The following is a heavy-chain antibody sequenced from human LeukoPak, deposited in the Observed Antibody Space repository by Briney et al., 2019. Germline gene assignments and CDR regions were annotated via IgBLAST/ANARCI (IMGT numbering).Heavy chain of an antibody. CDR3: ARGDYYDSSGYYVWDAFDI. Sequence: GGSLRLSCAASGFTFSDYYMSWIRQAPGKGLEWVPYISSSGSTIYYADSVKGRFTISRDNAKNSLYLQMNSLRAEDTAVYYCARGDYYDSSGYYVWDAFDIWGQGTMVTVSS. CDR1: GFTFSDYY. D-gene: IGHD3-22*01. V-gene: IGHV3-11*01. CDR2: ISSSGSTI. J-gene: IGHJ3*02.